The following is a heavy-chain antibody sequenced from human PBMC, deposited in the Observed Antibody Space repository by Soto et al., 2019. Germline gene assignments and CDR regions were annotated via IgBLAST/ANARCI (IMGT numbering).Heavy chain of an antibody. D-gene: IGHD6-13*01. CDR2: ISSNGGST. V-gene: IGHV3-64*01. CDR1: GFTFSSYA. Sequence: GGSLRLSCAASGFTFSSYAMHWVRQAPGKGLEYVSAISSNGGSTYYANSVKGRFTISRDNSKNTLYLQMGSLRAEDMAVYYCAREKVAAEYYYYYYMDVWGKGTTVTVSS. J-gene: IGHJ6*03. CDR3: AREKVAAEYYYYYYMDV.